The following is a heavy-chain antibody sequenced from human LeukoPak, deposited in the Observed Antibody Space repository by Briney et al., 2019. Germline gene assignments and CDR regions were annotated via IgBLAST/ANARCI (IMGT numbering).Heavy chain of an antibody. CDR3: ARATRVLWFGKLLSGMDV. D-gene: IGHD3-10*01. CDR1: GYTFTSYD. Sequence: GASVKVSCKASGYTFTSYDINWVRQATGQGLEWMGWMNPNSGNTGYAQKFQGRVTMTRNTSISTAYMELSSLRSEDTAVYYCARATRVLWFGKLLSGMDVWGQGTTVTASS. V-gene: IGHV1-8*01. J-gene: IGHJ6*02. CDR2: MNPNSGNT.